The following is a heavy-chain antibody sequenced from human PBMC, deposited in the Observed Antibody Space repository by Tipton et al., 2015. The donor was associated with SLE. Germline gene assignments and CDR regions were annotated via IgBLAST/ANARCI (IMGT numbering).Heavy chain of an antibody. Sequence: TLSLTCTVSGGSISSSNYYWGWIRQPPGKGLEWIGSISYSGSTYYNPSLKSRVTISLDTSKNQFSLRLSSMTAADTAVYYCARDRGWELQKYIWFDPWGRGTLVTVSS. J-gene: IGHJ5*02. CDR1: GGSISSSNYY. D-gene: IGHD1-26*01. V-gene: IGHV4-39*07. CDR3: ARDRGWELQKYIWFDP. CDR2: ISYSGST.